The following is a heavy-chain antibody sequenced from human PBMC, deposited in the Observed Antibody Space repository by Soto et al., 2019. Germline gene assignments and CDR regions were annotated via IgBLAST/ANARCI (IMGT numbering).Heavy chain of an antibody. V-gene: IGHV3-49*03. CDR2: IRSKAYGGTT. CDR1: GFTFGDYA. Sequence: EVQLVESGGGLVQPGRSLRLSCTASGFTFGDYAMSWFRQAPGKGLEWVGFIRSKAYGGTTEYAASVKGRFTISRDDSKSIAYLQMNSLKTEDTAVYYCTRTWGVATPEFDYWGQGTLVTVSS. CDR3: TRTWGVATPEFDY. D-gene: IGHD5-12*01. J-gene: IGHJ4*02.